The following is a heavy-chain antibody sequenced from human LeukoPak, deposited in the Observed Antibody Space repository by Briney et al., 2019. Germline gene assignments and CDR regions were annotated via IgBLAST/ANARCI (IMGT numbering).Heavy chain of an antibody. CDR2: FDPEDGET. Sequence: ASVKVSCKVSGYTLTELSMHWVRQAPGKGPEWMGGFDPEDGETIYAQKFQGRVTMTEDTSTDTAYMELSSLRSEDTAVYYCAAAVAVYSYYFDYWGQGTLVTVSS. CDR3: AAAVAVYSYYFDY. D-gene: IGHD6-19*01. CDR1: GYTLTELS. J-gene: IGHJ4*02. V-gene: IGHV1-24*01.